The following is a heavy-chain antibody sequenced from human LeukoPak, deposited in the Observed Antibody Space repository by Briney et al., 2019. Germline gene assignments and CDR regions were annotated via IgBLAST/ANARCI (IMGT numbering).Heavy chain of an antibody. D-gene: IGHD3-10*01. CDR1: GFTFSDYY. CDR2: ISSSSSYT. CDR3: ARFGQSANWFDP. Sequence: PGGSLRLSCAASGFTFSDYYMSWIRQAPGKGLEWVSYISSSSSYTNYADSVKGRLTISRDNAKNSPYLQMNSLRAEDTAVYYCARFGQSANWFDPWGQGTLVTVSS. V-gene: IGHV3-11*06. J-gene: IGHJ5*02.